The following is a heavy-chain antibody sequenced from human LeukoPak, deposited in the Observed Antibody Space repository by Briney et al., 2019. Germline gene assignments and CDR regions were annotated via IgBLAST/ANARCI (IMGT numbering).Heavy chain of an antibody. D-gene: IGHD3-22*01. CDR1: GFTFSSYW. Sequence: GGSLRLSCAASGFTFSSYWMHWVRQAPGKGLVWVSRINSDGSSTSYADSVKGRFTISRDNSKNTLYLQMNSLRAEDTAVYYCAKDFSRFYYDSSGDYWGQGTLVTVSS. CDR3: AKDFSRFYYDSSGDY. J-gene: IGHJ4*02. CDR2: INSDGSST. V-gene: IGHV3-74*01.